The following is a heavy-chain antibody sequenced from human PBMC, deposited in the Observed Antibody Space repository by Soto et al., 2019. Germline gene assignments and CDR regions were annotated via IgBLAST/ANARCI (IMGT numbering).Heavy chain of an antibody. Sequence: ASVKVSCKASGYTFMNYDINWVRQATGQVLECMVWMNPNSGDTGYXXHFHARVXXTRSSCVSTSXLERSXLRSEDTAVYYCVRVYGEIDYWSQGTQVTVSS. V-gene: IGHV1-8*01. CDR1: GYTFMNYD. J-gene: IGHJ4*02. CDR3: VRVYGEIDY. D-gene: IGHD3-10*01. CDR2: MNPNSGDT.